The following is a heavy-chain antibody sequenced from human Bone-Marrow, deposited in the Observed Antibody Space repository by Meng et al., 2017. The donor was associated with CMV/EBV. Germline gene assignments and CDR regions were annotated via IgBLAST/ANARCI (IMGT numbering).Heavy chain of an antibody. CDR2: IIPIFGTA. Sequence: YAISWVRQAPGQGLEWMGGIIPIFGTANYAQKFQGRVTITADKSTSTAYMELSSLRSEDTAVYYCAGGYCSGGSCYSKGPPVYNWFDPWGQGTLVTVSS. CDR3: AGGYCSGGSCYSKGPPVYNWFDP. CDR1: YA. D-gene: IGHD2-15*01. J-gene: IGHJ5*02. V-gene: IGHV1-69*06.